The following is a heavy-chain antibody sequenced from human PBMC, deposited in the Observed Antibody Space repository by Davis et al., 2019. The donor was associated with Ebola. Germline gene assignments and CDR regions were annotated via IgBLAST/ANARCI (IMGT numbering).Heavy chain of an antibody. CDR2: INHTGET. Sequence: MPGGSLRLSCTVSGGSFSFYSWTWIRQSPGERLEWIGDINHTGETHYNPSFRRRVIISVDKSKEEFSLKVTSVTAADTAIYYCARGSPWFGVVDVLRGFDTWGQGSLVIVSS. CDR1: GGSFSFYS. V-gene: IGHV4-34*01. CDR3: ARGSPWFGVVDVLRGFDT. D-gene: IGHD3-10*01. J-gene: IGHJ5*02.